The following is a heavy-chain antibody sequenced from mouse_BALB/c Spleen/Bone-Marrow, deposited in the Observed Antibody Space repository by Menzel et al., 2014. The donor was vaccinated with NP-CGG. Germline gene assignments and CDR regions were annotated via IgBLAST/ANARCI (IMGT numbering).Heavy chain of an antibody. J-gene: IGHJ2*01. D-gene: IGHD1-1*01. V-gene: IGHV5-17*02. Sequence: EVKLVESGGGLVQPGGSRKLSCAASGFTFSSFAMHWVRQAPEKGLERVAYISSGSSTIYYADTVMGRFTISRDNPKNTLFLQMTSLRSEDTAMYYCARSGSSSGYFDYWGQGTTLTVSS. CDR2: ISSGSSTI. CDR3: ARSGSSSGYFDY. CDR1: GFTFSSFA.